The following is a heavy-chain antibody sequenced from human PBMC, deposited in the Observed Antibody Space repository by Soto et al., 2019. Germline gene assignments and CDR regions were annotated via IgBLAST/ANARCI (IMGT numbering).Heavy chain of an antibody. J-gene: IGHJ3*02. CDR2: ISYDGSNK. CDR1: GFTFSSYA. D-gene: IGHD3-22*01. CDR3: ARDRSPTMIDPHYAFDI. V-gene: IGHV3-30-3*01. Sequence: GGSLRLSCAASGFTFSSYAMHWVRQAPGKGLEWVAVISYDGSNKYYADSVKGRFTISRDNSKNTLYLQMNSLRAEDTAVYYCARDRSPTMIDPHYAFDIWGQGTMVTVSS.